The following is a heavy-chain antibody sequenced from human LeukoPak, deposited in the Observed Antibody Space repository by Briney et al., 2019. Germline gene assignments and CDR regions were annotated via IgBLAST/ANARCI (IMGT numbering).Heavy chain of an antibody. J-gene: IGHJ4*02. CDR1: GFTFSSYS. CDR2: ISSSSSYI. Sequence: GGSLRRSCAASGFTFSSYSMNWVRQAPGKGLEWVSSISSSSSYIYYADSVKGRLTISRDNSKNTLYLQMNSLRAEDTAVYYCAKDGGASSWYRADYWGQGTLVTVSS. V-gene: IGHV3-21*01. CDR3: AKDGGASSWYRADY. D-gene: IGHD6-13*01.